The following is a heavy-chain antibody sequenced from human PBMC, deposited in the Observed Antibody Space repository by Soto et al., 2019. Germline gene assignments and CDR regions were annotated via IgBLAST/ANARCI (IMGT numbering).Heavy chain of an antibody. J-gene: IGHJ1*01. CDR1: GFTFSSYS. CDR3: ARAVGYGDYEYFQH. CDR2: ISSSSSYI. V-gene: IGHV3-21*01. D-gene: IGHD4-17*01. Sequence: KSVGSLRLSCAASGFTFSSYSMNWVRQAPGKGLEWVSSISSSSSYIYYADSVKGRFTISRDNAKNSLYLQMNSLRAEDTAVYYCARAVGYGDYEYFQHWGQGTLVTVSS.